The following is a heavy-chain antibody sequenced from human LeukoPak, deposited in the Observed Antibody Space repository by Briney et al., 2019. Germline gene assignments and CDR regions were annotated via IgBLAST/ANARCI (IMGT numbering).Heavy chain of an antibody. Sequence: GGSLRLSCGASGFNFNDYFMTWIRQAPGKGLEWISYITTSEDYTNYADSVRGRFTVSRDNTKNSLYLQMNSLRDEDTAVYYCARRGGAAAAALRHFDLWGRGTLVSVSS. V-gene: IGHV3-11*06. CDR1: GFNFNDYF. D-gene: IGHD6-13*01. CDR2: ITTSEDYT. CDR3: ARRGGAAAAALRHFDL. J-gene: IGHJ2*01.